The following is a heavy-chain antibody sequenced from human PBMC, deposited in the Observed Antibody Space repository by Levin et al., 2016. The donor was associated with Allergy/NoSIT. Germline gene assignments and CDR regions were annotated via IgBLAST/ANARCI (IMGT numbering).Heavy chain of an antibody. D-gene: IGHD5-18*01. CDR3: ARQGGGYSYGKGDYYYGMDV. CDR2: IYYTGNT. Sequence: WIRQPPGKGLEWIGYIYYTGNTNYSPSLKSRVTISVDTSKNQFSLKLSSVTAADTAVYYCARQGGGYSYGKGDYYYGMDVWGQGTTVTVSS. V-gene: IGHV4-59*08. J-gene: IGHJ6*02.